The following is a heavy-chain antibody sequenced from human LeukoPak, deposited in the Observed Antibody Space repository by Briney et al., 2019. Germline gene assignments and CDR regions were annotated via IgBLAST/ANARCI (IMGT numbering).Heavy chain of an antibody. D-gene: IGHD3-3*01. Sequence: GGSLRLSCAASGFSFPSHSFHWVRQSPGKGLEWVAYIGTSSSTIYQAKSVRGRFSISRDNAKNSLFLQMDSLRVEDTAVYYCARDRGTFGVVDSWGQGTLVAVSS. V-gene: IGHV3-48*04. CDR1: GFSFPSHS. CDR3: ARDRGTFGVVDS. J-gene: IGHJ4*02. CDR2: IGTSSSTI.